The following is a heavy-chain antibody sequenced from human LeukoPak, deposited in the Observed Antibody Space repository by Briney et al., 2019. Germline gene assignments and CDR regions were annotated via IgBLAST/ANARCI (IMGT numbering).Heavy chain of an antibody. J-gene: IGHJ4*02. Sequence: ASVKVSCKASGYTFTAYYIHWVRQAPGHGLEWMGWINPNSGDTNYAQNFQGRVTMTRDTSINTAYMELSSLRSDDTAVYYCARIKWAVANDWGQGTLVTVSS. CDR3: ARIKWAVAND. CDR2: INPNSGDT. CDR1: GYTFTAYY. V-gene: IGHV1-2*02. D-gene: IGHD4-11*01.